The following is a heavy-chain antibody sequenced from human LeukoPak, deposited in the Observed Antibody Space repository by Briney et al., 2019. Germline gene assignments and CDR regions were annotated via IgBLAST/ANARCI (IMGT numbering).Heavy chain of an antibody. J-gene: IGHJ5*02. V-gene: IGHV1-2*02. CDR2: INPTSGGP. Sequence: SVKVSCKASGYTFTGYYMHWVRQAPGQGLEWMGWINPTSGGPNYAQKFQGRVTMTRDTSISTAYMELSRLRSDDTAVYYCARDGEWELHDWFDPWGQGTLVTVSS. CDR3: ARDGEWELHDWFDP. CDR1: GYTFTGYY. D-gene: IGHD1-26*01.